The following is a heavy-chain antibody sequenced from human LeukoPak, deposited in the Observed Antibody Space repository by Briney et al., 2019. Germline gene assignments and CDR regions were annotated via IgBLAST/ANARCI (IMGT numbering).Heavy chain of an antibody. CDR1: GYTFTSYA. Sequence: ASVKVSCKASGYTFTSYAMHWVRQAPGQRLEWMGWINAGNGSTKYSQTFQGRVTITRDTSASTAYMELSSLRSEDTAVYYCARAVGYCSSTSCWPFDYWGQGTLVTVSS. CDR3: ARAVGYCSSTSCWPFDY. CDR2: INAGNGST. J-gene: IGHJ4*02. D-gene: IGHD2-2*01. V-gene: IGHV1-3*01.